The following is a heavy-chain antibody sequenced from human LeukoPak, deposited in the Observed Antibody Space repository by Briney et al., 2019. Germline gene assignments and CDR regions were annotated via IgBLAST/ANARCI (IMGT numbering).Heavy chain of an antibody. CDR2: ISASGGST. J-gene: IGHJ4*02. D-gene: IGHD1-26*01. CDR3: AKGDSGSYWVFDY. CDR1: GFTFSNYA. V-gene: IGHV3-23*01. Sequence: GGSLRLSCAASGFTFSNYAMSWVRQVPGKGLEWVSGISASGGSTYYADSVRGRFTISRDNSKNTLYVQMNSLRDEDTAVYYCAKGDSGSYWVFDYWGQGTLVTVSS.